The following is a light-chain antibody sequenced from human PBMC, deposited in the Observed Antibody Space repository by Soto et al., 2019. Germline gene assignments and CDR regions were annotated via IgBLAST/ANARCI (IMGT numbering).Light chain of an antibody. Sequence: QAVVTQEPSFSVSPGGTVTLTCGLTSGSVSTTYYPSWYQQTPGQAPRTLIYSTNIRSSGVPDRFSGSILRNKADLTITGAQADDESDYHCMLYMGGGLVVFGGGTKPTAL. CDR1: SGSVSTTYY. J-gene: IGLJ2*01. V-gene: IGLV8-61*01. CDR2: STN. CDR3: MLYMGGGLVV.